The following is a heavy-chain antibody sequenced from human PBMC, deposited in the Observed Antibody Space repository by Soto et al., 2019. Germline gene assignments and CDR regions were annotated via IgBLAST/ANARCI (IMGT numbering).Heavy chain of an antibody. CDR3: TTDDDSSPYCSGGSCYSAFDY. V-gene: IGHV4-34*01. CDR1: GGSFSGYY. Sequence: PSETLSLTCAVYGGSFSGYYWSWIRQPPGKGLEWIGEINHSGSTNYNPSLKSRVTISVDTSKNQFSLKLSSVTAADTAVYYCTTDDDSSPYCSGGSCYSAFDYWGQGTLVTVSS. J-gene: IGHJ4*02. D-gene: IGHD2-15*01. CDR2: INHSGST.